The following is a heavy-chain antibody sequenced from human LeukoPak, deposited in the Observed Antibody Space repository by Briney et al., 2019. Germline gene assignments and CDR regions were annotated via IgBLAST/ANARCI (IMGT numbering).Heavy chain of an antibody. CDR3: ARGRIAAHIDY. CDR2: ISHSGST. CDR1: GGSFSGYY. J-gene: IGHJ4*02. D-gene: IGHD6-6*01. V-gene: IGHV4-34*01. Sequence: SETLSLTCAVYGGSFSGYYWSWIRQPPGKGLEWIGEISHSGSTNYNPSLKSRVTISVDTSKNQFSLKLSSVTAADTAVYYCARGRIAAHIDYWGQGTLVTVSS.